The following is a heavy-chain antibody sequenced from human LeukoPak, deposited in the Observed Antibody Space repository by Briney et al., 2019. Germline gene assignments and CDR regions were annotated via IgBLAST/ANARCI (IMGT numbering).Heavy chain of an antibody. D-gene: IGHD6-13*01. CDR1: GFTFGTYS. CDR3: ALAAADDYFDY. CDR2: ISFDGSNK. V-gene: IGHV3-30*04. J-gene: IGHJ4*02. Sequence: GRSLRLSCAASGFTFGTYSMHWVRQAPGKGLEWVAVISFDGSNKNYADSVKGRFTISRDNVKNTLYLQMNSLRGEDTAVYYCALAAADDYFDYWGQGTLVTVSS.